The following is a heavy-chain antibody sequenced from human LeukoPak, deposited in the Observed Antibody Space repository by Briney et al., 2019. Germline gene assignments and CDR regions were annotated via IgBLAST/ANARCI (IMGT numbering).Heavy chain of an antibody. CDR1: GGSISSYY. CDR3: ARGILDY. CDR2: IYYGGST. J-gene: IGHJ4*02. Sequence: SETLSLTCTVSGGSISSYYWSWIRQPPGKGLEWIGYIYYGGSTSYNPSLESRVTISLDTSRNHFSLRLTSVTAADTAIYYCARGILDYWGQGTLVTVSS. V-gene: IGHV4-59*01.